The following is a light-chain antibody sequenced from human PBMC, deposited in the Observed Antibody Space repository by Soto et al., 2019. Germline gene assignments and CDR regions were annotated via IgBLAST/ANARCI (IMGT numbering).Light chain of an antibody. CDR2: EVN. V-gene: IGLV2-8*01. Sequence: SSMTQPHFASGSFGQPATPSCTGTSTDIGGYNYVSWYQQYPGKAPKLIIYEVNERPSVVPDRFSGSKSGNTASLTVSGLQTADEADYYCSSYAGSNWYVFGTGT. J-gene: IGLJ1*01. CDR1: STDIGGYNY. CDR3: SSYAGSNWYV.